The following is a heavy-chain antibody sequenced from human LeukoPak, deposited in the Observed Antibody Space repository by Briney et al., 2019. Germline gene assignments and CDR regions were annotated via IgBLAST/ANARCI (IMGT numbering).Heavy chain of an antibody. V-gene: IGHV4-38-2*01. J-gene: IGHJ4*02. CDR2: IYHTGRT. CDR3: ARITNGDYGDY. Sequence: PSETLSLTCGVSGYAISSGYYWGWIRQPPGKGREWIGSIYHTGRTYYTPSLNSRVTVSVDTTKNQLSLNLSSVTAAGTAVYYCARITNGDYGDYWGQGTLVSVSS. D-gene: IGHD4-17*01. CDR1: GYAISSGYY.